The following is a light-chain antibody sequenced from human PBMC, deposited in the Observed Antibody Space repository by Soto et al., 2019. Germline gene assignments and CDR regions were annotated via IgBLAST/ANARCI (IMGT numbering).Light chain of an antibody. Sequence: EMVMTQSPGTLSLSPGERATLSCRASQSVSSSYLAWYQQKPGQAPRLLIYGASSRATGIPDRFSGSGSGRDFSLTISRLEPEDVAVYYCQQYGSSPPFTFGPGTKVDIK. CDR2: GAS. V-gene: IGKV3-20*01. CDR3: QQYGSSPPFT. CDR1: QSVSSSY. J-gene: IGKJ3*01.